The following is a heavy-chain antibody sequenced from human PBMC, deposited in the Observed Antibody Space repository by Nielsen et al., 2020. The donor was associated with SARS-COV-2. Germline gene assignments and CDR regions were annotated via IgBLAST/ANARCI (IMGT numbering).Heavy chain of an antibody. CDR3: ARYDYVWGSSRPLDAFDI. CDR1: GFTFSNYA. V-gene: IGHV3-23*01. D-gene: IGHD3-16*02. J-gene: IGHJ3*02. Sequence: GESLKISCAASGFTFSNYALTWVRQAPGKGLEWVSGTSGGGERTYYADSVKGRLTISRDNSKNMLYLQMNSLRAEDTAVYYCARYDYVWGSSRPLDAFDIWGQGTMVTVSS. CDR2: TSGGGERT.